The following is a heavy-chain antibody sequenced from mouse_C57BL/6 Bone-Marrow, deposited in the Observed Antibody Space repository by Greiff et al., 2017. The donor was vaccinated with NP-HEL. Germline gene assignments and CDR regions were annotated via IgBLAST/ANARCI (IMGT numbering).Heavy chain of an antibody. V-gene: IGHV2-2*02. CDR2: IWSGGST. CDR1: GFSLTSYG. J-gene: IGHJ4*01. D-gene: IGHD2-14*01. Sequence: QVQLQQSGPGLVQPSPSLSITCTVSGFSLTSYGVHWVRQSPGKGLEWLGVIWSGGSTDYNAAFISRLSISKENSKSQVFFKMNRLQANDTAIYYCARSRYRYDVYAMDYWGQGTSVTVSA. CDR3: ARSRYRYDVYAMDY.